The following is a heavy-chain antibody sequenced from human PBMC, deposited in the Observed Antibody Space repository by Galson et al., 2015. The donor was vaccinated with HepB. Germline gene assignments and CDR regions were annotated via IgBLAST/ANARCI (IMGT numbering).Heavy chain of an antibody. CDR3: ARDSYKGYYDNSGNYARISYGMDV. CDR1: GYTFTRYG. J-gene: IGHJ6*02. V-gene: IGHV1-18*01. CDR2: ISAYNDNT. D-gene: IGHD3-22*01. Sequence: SVKVSCKASGYTFTRYGISWVRQAPGQGLEWMGWISAYNDNTNYAQKLQGRVTVTTDTSTSTAYMELRSLRSDDTAVYYCARDSYKGYYDNSGNYARISYGMDVWGQGTTVTVSS.